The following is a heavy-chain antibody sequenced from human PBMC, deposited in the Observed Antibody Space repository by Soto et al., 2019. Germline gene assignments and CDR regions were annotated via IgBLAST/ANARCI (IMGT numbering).Heavy chain of an antibody. D-gene: IGHD3-22*01. J-gene: IGHJ4*02. CDR3: ARDSYYDSSGFTYYFDY. CDR1: GYTFTSYG. V-gene: IGHV1-18*01. Sequence: ASVKVSCKASGYTFTSYGISWVRQAPGQGLEWMGWISAYNGNTNYAQKLQGRVTMTTDTSTSTAYMELRSLRSDDTAVYYCARDSYYDSSGFTYYFDYWGQGTLVTVSS. CDR2: ISAYNGNT.